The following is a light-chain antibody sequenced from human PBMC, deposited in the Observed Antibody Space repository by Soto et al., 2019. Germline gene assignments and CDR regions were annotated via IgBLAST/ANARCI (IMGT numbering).Light chain of an antibody. J-gene: IGLJ2*01. Sequence: QSVLTQAPSVSGAPGQRVTISCTGSSSNIGARYDVHWYQQLPGTAPKLLIFANSNRPSGVPDRFSGSKSGTSASLAITGLQAEDEADYYCQSYDSSLSGSVVFGGGTKVTVL. CDR2: ANS. CDR3: QSYDSSLSGSVV. CDR1: SSNIGARYD. V-gene: IGLV1-40*01.